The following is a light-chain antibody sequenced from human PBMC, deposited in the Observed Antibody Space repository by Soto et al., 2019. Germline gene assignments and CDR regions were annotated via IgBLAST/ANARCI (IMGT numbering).Light chain of an antibody. CDR3: QQFDSWQWT. CDR2: GAS. Sequence: EIVMTQSPATLSVSPGEKVTLSCRASQSVGNDLAWYQQKPGQAPRLLIYGASTRAAGIPARFSGSGSGTEFTLTISSLQSEDFAVYYCQQFDSWQWTCGQGTKVEIK. CDR1: QSVGND. J-gene: IGKJ1*01. V-gene: IGKV3-15*01.